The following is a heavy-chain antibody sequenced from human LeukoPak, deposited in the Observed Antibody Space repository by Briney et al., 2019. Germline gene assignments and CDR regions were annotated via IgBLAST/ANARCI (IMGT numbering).Heavy chain of an antibody. Sequence: GGSLRLSCAACRFTFSSYAMIWVRQAPGKGLVWVLALSGSGGSTYHAVSVKGRITISRDNSNNTLYLQMNSLRGADTAVYYCAKITMIVVAPGAFDIWGEGTMVTVSP. V-gene: IGHV3-23*01. CDR1: RFTFSSYA. CDR3: AKITMIVVAPGAFDI. J-gene: IGHJ3*02. D-gene: IGHD3-22*01. CDR2: LSGSGGST.